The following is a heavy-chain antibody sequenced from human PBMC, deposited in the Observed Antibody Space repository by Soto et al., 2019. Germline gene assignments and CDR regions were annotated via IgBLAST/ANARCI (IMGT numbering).Heavy chain of an antibody. J-gene: IGHJ4*02. D-gene: IGHD4-17*01. CDR3: ARGTGGFGDFSLDY. V-gene: IGHV4-4*07. CDR1: GGSISQYY. Sequence: QVQLQESGPGLVKPSETLSLSCGVSGGSISQYYWSWIRQPAGKGLDWIGRIYSGGSTNYNPSLESRVTMSVDTSKNKVALKLSSVTAAGKAVYYCARGTGGFGDFSLDYWGQGTLVTVSS. CDR2: IYSGGST.